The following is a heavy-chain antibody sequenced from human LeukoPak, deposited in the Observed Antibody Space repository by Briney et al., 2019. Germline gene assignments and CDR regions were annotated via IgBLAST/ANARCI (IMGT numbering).Heavy chain of an antibody. V-gene: IGHV1-46*01. CDR2: INPSGGNT. CDR1: GYTFTSYY. J-gene: IGHJ6*02. CDR3: AREDVLLWFGELPYYGMDV. Sequence: ASVKVSCKASGYTFTSYYMHWVRQAPGQGLEWMGIINPSGGNTNYAQKLQGRVTMTTDTSTSTAYMELRSLRSDDTAVYYCAREDVLLWFGELPYYGMDVWGQGTTVTVSS. D-gene: IGHD3-10*01.